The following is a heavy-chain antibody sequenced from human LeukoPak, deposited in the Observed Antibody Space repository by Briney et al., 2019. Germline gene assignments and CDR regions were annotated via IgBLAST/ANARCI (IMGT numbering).Heavy chain of an antibody. J-gene: IGHJ4*02. V-gene: IGHV3-23*01. CDR2: IIGSGGST. CDR3: AKEEINIVVVVAATFPDSYYFDY. CDR1: GFTFSSYA. Sequence: PGGSLRLSCAASGFTFSSYAMSWVRQAPGKGLEWVSAIIGSGGSTYYADSVKGRFTISRDNSKNTLYLQMNSLRAEDTAVYYCAKEEINIVVVVAATFPDSYYFDYWGQGTLVTVSS. D-gene: IGHD2-15*01.